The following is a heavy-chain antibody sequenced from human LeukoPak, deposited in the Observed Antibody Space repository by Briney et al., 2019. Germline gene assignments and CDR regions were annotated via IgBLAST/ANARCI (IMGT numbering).Heavy chain of an antibody. J-gene: IGHJ4*02. CDR3: ARVYYYDSSGHKGGYYFDY. D-gene: IGHD3-22*01. CDR1: GYTFTSYG. V-gene: IGHV1-18*01. CDR2: ISTYKGNT. Sequence: ASVKVSCKTSGYTFTSYGISWVRQAPGQGLEWMGWISTYKGNTNYAQKLQGRVTMTTDTSTSTDYMALKSLRSDDTAVYYCARVYYYDSSGHKGGYYFDYWGQGTLVTVSS.